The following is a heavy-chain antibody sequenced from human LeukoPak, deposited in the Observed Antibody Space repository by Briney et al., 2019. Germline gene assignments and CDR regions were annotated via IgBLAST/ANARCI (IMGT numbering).Heavy chain of an antibody. D-gene: IGHD5-18*01. CDR3: ARGGDNYGYNFDY. J-gene: IGHJ4*02. CDR2: ISSSSIYI. V-gene: IGHV3-21*01. Sequence: GRSLRLSCAASGFTFSRHSMNWVRQAPGKGLEWVSSISSSSIYIYYADSVKGRFTISRDNAKNSLYLQMNSLRAEDTAVYYCARGGDNYGYNFDYWGQGTLVTVSS. CDR1: GFTFSRHS.